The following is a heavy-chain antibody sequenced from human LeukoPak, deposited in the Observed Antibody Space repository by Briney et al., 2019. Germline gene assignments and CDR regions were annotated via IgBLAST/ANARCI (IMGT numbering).Heavy chain of an antibody. Sequence: GGSLRLSCAASGFTFSSYAMSWVRQAPGKGLEWVSAISGSGGSTYYADSVKGRFTISRDNSKNTLYLQMNSLRAEDTAVYYCAKEGQGSGSYYDYYYYYSMDVWGQGTTVTVSS. CDR3: AKEGQGSGSYYDYYYYYSMDV. J-gene: IGHJ6*02. V-gene: IGHV3-23*01. CDR2: ISGSGGST. D-gene: IGHD3-10*01. CDR1: GFTFSSYA.